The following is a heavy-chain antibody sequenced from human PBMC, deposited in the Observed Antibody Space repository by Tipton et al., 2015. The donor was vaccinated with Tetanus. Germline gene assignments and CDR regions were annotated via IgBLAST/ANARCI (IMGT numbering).Heavy chain of an antibody. D-gene: IGHD1-26*01. V-gene: IGHV3-7*01. Sequence: GSLRLSCASSGYSFSNYWMNWVRQAPGKGLECMANIKQDGSETHYVDSVKGRFTISRDNTKNLLYLQMDSLRVEDTAIYYCARGRSGRNGGPVDCWGQGTQVSVSS. CDR3: ARGRSGRNGGPVDC. J-gene: IGHJ4*02. CDR2: IKQDGSET. CDR1: GYSFSNYW.